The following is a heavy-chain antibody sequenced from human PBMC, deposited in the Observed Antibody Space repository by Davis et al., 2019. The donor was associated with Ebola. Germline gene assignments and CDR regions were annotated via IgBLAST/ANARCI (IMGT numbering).Heavy chain of an antibody. V-gene: IGHV3-21*01. J-gene: IGHJ6*04. CDR2: ISSRSYSI. CDR3: ARSNV. CDR1: GFTFSHYW. Sequence: GESLKISCAVSGFTFSHYWMNWVRQAPGKGLEWVSSISSRSYSIYYADSVKGRFTISRDNAKNSLYLQMNNLRAEDTAVYFCARSNVWGKGTTVTVSS.